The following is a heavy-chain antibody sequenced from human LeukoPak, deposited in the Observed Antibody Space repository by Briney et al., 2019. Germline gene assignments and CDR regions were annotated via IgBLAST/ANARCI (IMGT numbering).Heavy chain of an antibody. J-gene: IGHJ6*02. V-gene: IGHV4-39*01. CDR2: IYYGGNT. D-gene: IGHD2-15*01. CDR3: ARRSHCTGDSCYPV. CDR1: GDSMTSSNHY. Sequence: SEALSLTCTVSGDSMTSSNHYWVWIRQPPGKGLEWIGSIYYGGNTYYNPSLKSRVTISQDTSKNQFSLKVHTVTAADTAVYHCARRSHCTGDSCYPVWGQGTTVTVSS.